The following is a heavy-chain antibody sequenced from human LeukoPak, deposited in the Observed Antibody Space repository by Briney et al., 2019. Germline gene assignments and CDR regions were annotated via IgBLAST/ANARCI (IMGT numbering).Heavy chain of an antibody. J-gene: IGHJ3*02. CDR3: ARDFVTGYHSGAFDI. Sequence: GGSLRLSCAASGFTFSSFAMHWVRQAPDRGLEWVAVISYAGSNIYYAVSVKGRFTISRDNSKNTLSLQMNSLRADDTAVYYCARDFVTGYHSGAFDIWGQGAMVTVSS. V-gene: IGHV3-30-3*01. CDR1: GFTFSSFA. CDR2: ISYAGSNI. D-gene: IGHD3-9*01.